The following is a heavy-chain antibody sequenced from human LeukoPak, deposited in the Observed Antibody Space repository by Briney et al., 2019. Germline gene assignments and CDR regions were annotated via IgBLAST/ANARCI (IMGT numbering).Heavy chain of an antibody. V-gene: IGHV1-24*01. CDR1: GYTLTELS. D-gene: IGHD6-13*01. CDR3: ARLYSSSWYTPTFDY. Sequence: ASVKVSCKVSGYTLTELSMHWVRQAPGKGLEWMGGFDPEDGETIYAQKFQGRVTTTEDTSTSTAYMELRSLRSDDTAVYYCARLYSSSWYTPTFDYWGQGTLVTVSS. CDR2: FDPEDGET. J-gene: IGHJ4*02.